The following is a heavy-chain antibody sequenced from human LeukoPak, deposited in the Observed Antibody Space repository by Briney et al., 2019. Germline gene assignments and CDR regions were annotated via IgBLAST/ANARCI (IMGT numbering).Heavy chain of an antibody. D-gene: IGHD3-10*01. CDR1: GYTFTSYG. Sequence: ASVKVSCKASGYTFTSYGISWVRQASGQGLEWMGWISAYNGNTNYAQKVQGRVTMTTDTSTSTAYMELRSLRSDDTAVYYCARDGPYYGSGRGSAFDIWGQGTMVTVSS. J-gene: IGHJ3*02. V-gene: IGHV1-18*01. CDR3: ARDGPYYGSGRGSAFDI. CDR2: ISAYNGNT.